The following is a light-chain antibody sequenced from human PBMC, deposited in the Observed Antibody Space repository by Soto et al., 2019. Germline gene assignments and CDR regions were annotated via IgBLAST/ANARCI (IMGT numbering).Light chain of an antibody. V-gene: IGLV5-37*01. Sequence: QAVVTQPPSSSASPGESARLTCTLPSDINVCSYNIYWYQQKPGSPPRYLLYYYSDSDKGQGSGVPSRFSGSKDASANTGILLISGLQSEEEADYYCMIWPSNASVFGTGTKLTVL. CDR2: YYSDSDK. J-gene: IGLJ1*01. CDR1: SDINVCSYN. CDR3: MIWPSNASV.